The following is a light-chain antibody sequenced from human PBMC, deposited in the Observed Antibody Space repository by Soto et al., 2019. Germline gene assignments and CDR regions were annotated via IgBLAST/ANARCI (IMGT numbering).Light chain of an antibody. J-gene: IGKJ2*01. CDR3: QQYYSTPYT. CDR2: WAS. Sequence: DIVMTQSPDSLAVSLGERATINCKSSQSVLYSSNNKNYLAWYQQKPGQPPKLLIYWASTRESGVPDRFSGSGSGTDFTLTISSLQAEDVAVYSCQQYYSTPYTFGQVTKLEI. CDR1: QSVLYSSNNKNY. V-gene: IGKV4-1*01.